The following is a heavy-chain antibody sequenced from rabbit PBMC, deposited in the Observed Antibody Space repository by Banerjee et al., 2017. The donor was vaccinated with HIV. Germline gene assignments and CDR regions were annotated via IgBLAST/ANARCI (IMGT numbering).Heavy chain of an antibody. V-gene: IGHV1S40*01. Sequence: QSLEESGGDLVKPGASLTLTCTASGFSFISSYYVCWVRQAPGKGLEWIAYIYPHGGSADYATWVNGRFTISSHNAQNTLYLQLNSLTAADTATYFCVRDGVGSDWGEFNLWGQGTLVTVS. J-gene: IGHJ4*01. D-gene: IGHD4-1*01. CDR1: GFSFISSYY. CDR2: IYPHGGSA. CDR3: VRDGVGSDWGEFNL.